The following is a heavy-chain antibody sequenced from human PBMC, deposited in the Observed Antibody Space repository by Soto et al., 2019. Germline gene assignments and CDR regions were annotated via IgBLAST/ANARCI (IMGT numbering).Heavy chain of an antibody. CDR2: INPSGGST. D-gene: IGHD4-17*01. CDR3: ARSGDPDAFDI. Sequence: ASVKVSCKASGYTFTSYYMHWVRQAPGQGLEWMGIINPSGGSTSYAQKFQGRVTMTRGTSTSTVYMELSSLRSQDTAVYYCARSGDPDAFDIWGQGTMVTVSS. CDR1: GYTFTSYY. V-gene: IGHV1-46*03. J-gene: IGHJ3*02.